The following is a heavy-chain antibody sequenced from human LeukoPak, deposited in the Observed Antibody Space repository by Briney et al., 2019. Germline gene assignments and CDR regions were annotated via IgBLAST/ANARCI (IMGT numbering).Heavy chain of an antibody. CDR1: GFTFSSYA. V-gene: IGHV3-30-3*01. D-gene: IGHD6-6*01. J-gene: IGHJ4*02. CDR3: ARSAHSSAFDY. CDR2: ISYDGSNK. Sequence: PGGSLRLSCAASGFTFSSYAMHWVRQAPGKGPEWVAVISYDGSNKYYADSVKGRFTISRDNSKNTLYLQMNSLRAEDTAVYYCARSAHSSAFDYWGQGTLVTVSS.